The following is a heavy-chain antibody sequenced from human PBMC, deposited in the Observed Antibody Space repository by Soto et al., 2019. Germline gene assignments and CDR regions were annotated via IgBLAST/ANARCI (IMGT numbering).Heavy chain of an antibody. Sequence: SETLSLTCAVYGGSFSGYYWSWIRQPPGKGLEWIGEINHSGSTNYNLSLKSRVTISVDTSKNQFSLKLSSVTAADTAVYYCARGFVVRGYNWFDPWGQGTLVTVSS. CDR2: INHSGST. CDR1: GGSFSGYY. CDR3: ARGFVVRGYNWFDP. V-gene: IGHV4-34*01. D-gene: IGHD2-2*01. J-gene: IGHJ5*02.